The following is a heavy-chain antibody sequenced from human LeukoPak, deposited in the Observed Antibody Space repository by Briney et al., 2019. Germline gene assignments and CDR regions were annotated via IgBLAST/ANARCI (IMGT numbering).Heavy chain of an antibody. CDR1: GGPFSGYY. Sequence: SETLSLTCAVYGGPFSGYYWSWIRQPPGKGLEWIGEINHSGSTNYNPSLKSRVTISVDTSKNQFSLKLSSVTAADTAVYYCARQYNWNFVDYWGQGTLVTVSS. CDR2: INHSGST. V-gene: IGHV4-34*01. J-gene: IGHJ4*02. D-gene: IGHD1-7*01. CDR3: ARQYNWNFVDY.